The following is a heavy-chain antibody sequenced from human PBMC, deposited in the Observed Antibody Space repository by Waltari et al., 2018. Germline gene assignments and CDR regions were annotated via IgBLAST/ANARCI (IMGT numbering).Heavy chain of an antibody. Sequence: QLQLQESGPGLVKPSGTLSLTCAVSGDCMSSTNCWSWVRQPPGKGLGWIGKDHHRGRTSYSPSFASRVTIAVDTYNHLFSLKLTPATAADTAVYHCARDLGRGLYLDSWGPAILVTVSP. D-gene: IGHD2-15*01. CDR3: ARDLGRGLYLDS. CDR2: DHHRGRT. J-gene: IGHJ4*02. V-gene: IGHV4-4*02. CDR1: GDCMSSTNC.